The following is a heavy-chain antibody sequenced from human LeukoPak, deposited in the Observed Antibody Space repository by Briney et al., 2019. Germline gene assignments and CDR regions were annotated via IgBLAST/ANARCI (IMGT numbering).Heavy chain of an antibody. V-gene: IGHV3-53*01. D-gene: IGHD3-10*02. CDR2: IYSSGNT. CDR3: ARGGCSMFDY. CDR1: GFTVSGNC. Sequence: GGSLRLSCAASGFTVSGNCMTWVRQAPGKGLEWVSIIYSSGNTYYADSVRCRFTISRDNSKNTLYLQMTSLRAEDTAVYYCARGGCSMFDYWGQGTLVTVSS. J-gene: IGHJ4*02.